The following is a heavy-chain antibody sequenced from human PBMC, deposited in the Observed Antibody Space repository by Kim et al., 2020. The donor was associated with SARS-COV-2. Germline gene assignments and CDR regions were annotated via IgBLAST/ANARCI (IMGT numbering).Heavy chain of an antibody. J-gene: IGHJ3*02. Sequence: GGSLRLSCAASGFTFSDYYMSWIRQAPGKGLEWVSYISSSGSTIYYADSVKGRFTISRDNAKNSLYLQMNSLRAEDTAVYYCAIHSSSWYGPRYDAFDIWGQGTMVTVSS. V-gene: IGHV3-11*04. CDR2: ISSSGSTI. CDR3: AIHSSSWYGPRYDAFDI. CDR1: GFTFSDYY. D-gene: IGHD6-13*01.